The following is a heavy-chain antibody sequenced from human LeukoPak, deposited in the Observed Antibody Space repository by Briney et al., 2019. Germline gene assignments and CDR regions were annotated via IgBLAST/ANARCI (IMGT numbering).Heavy chain of an antibody. J-gene: IGHJ6*02. CDR1: GFTFSIYT. Sequence: GGSLRLSCATSGFTFSIYTMNWVRQAPGKGLEWVSCISSGGTYIYNADSVKGRFTISRDNAKNSLYLQMNNLRAEDTAVCYCAREEDSSTIRSSHGMDVWGQGTTVTVSS. D-gene: IGHD6-6*01. V-gene: IGHV3-21*01. CDR3: AREEDSSTIRSSHGMDV. CDR2: ISSGGTYI.